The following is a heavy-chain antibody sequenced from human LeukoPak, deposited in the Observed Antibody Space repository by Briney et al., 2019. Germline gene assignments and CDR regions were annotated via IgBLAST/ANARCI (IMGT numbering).Heavy chain of an antibody. CDR1: GFPFSSNA. CDR2: ISDSGGST. D-gene: IGHD2-15*01. V-gene: IGHV3-64D*09. Sequence: GGSLRLSCSASGFPFSSNAMHWVRQAPGKGLEYVSAISDSGGSTYYADSVKGRFTISRDNSKNTLYLQMSSLRAGDTAVYFCVRGYSFGPYGMDVWGQGTTVTVSS. CDR3: VRGYSFGPYGMDV. J-gene: IGHJ6*02.